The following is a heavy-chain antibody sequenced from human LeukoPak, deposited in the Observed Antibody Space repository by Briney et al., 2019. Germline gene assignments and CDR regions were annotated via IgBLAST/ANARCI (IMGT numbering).Heavy chain of an antibody. Sequence: PGRSLRLSCAASGFPFSSYAMHWLRQAPGKGLEWVAVIWFDGGKIYYADSVKGRFTISRDNSKNTVYLQMNSLRVEDTAVYHCARDGEGHCSGGSCYFNWIDPWGQGTLVTVSS. CDR3: ARDGEGHCSGGSCYFNWIDP. D-gene: IGHD2-15*01. J-gene: IGHJ5*02. V-gene: IGHV3-33*01. CDR1: GFPFSSYA. CDR2: IWFDGGKI.